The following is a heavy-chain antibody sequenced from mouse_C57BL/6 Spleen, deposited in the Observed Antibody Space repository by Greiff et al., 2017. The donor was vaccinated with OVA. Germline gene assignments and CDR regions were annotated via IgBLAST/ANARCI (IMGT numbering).Heavy chain of an antibody. V-gene: IGHV2-5*01. Sequence: QVQLKESGPGLVQPSQSLSITCTVSGFSLTSYGVHWVRQSPGKGLEWLGVIWRGGSTDYNAAFMSRLSITKDNSKSQVFYIMNSLQADDAAVYYCAKSNCDGSYWYFDVWGTGTTVTVSS. CDR1: GFSLTSYG. CDR2: IWRGGST. D-gene: IGHD1-1*02. CDR3: AKSNCDGSYWYFDV. J-gene: IGHJ1*03.